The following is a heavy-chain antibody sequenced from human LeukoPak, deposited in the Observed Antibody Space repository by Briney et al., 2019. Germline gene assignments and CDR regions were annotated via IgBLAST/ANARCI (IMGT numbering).Heavy chain of an antibody. Sequence: GASVKVSCKASGYTFTGYYMHWVRQAPGQGLEWMGWINPNSGGTNYAQKFQGRVTMTRDTSISTAYMELSRLRSDDTAVYYCARADYGDISPYYYYMDVWGKGTTVTVSS. V-gene: IGHV1-2*02. J-gene: IGHJ6*03. CDR2: INPNSGGT. CDR3: ARADYGDISPYYYYMDV. CDR1: GYTFTGYY. D-gene: IGHD4-17*01.